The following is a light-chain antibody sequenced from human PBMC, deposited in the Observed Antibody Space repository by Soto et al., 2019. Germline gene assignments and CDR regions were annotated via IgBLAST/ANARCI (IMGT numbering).Light chain of an antibody. CDR1: QSVSSSY. V-gene: IGKV3-20*01. J-gene: IGKJ2*01. CDR3: QQYGSSPYT. Sequence: EIVLTQSPGTLSLSPGERATLSCRASQSVSSSYLVWYLQKPGQAPRVLIYGASSRATGIPDRFSGSGSGTDFTLTISRLEPEDFAVYYCQQYGSSPYTFGQGTKVEIK. CDR2: GAS.